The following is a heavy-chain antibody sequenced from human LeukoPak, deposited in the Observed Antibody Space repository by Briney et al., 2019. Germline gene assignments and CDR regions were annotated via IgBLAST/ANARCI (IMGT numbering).Heavy chain of an antibody. Sequence: GGSLRLSCAASGFTFSSYAMSWVRQAPGKGLEWVSAISGSGGSTYYADSVKGRFTISRDNSKNTLYLQMNSLRAEDTAVYYCAKLTLGYCSGGSCYSGRWYFVYWGQGTLVTVSS. J-gene: IGHJ4*02. CDR2: ISGSGGST. V-gene: IGHV3-23*01. CDR3: AKLTLGYCSGGSCYSGRWYFVY. D-gene: IGHD2-15*01. CDR1: GFTFSSYA.